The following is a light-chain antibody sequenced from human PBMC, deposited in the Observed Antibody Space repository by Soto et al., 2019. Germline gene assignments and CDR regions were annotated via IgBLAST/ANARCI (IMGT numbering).Light chain of an antibody. V-gene: IGKV1-39*01. CDR2: ASS. CDR3: QQDQNTSYT. J-gene: IGKJ2*01. CDR1: QNVGNY. Sequence: DIQMTQSPSSLSASVGDIVTITCRASQNVGNYLNWYQQKSGAAPKRLIYASSTLEGAVPSRFSGSGSGTDFTLTLSSLRPEDFATYQCQQDQNTSYTLGQGPRLE.